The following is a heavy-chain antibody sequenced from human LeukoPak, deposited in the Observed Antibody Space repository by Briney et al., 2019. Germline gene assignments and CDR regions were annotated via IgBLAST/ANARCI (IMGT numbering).Heavy chain of an antibody. CDR1: GYTFTSYG. CDR3: ARDSHDYVWGSLGY. D-gene: IGHD3-16*01. V-gene: IGHV1-18*04. J-gene: IGHJ4*02. Sequence: GASVKVSCKASGYTFTSYGISWVRQAPGQGLEWMGWINAYNGNTNYAQKLQGRVTMTTDTSTSTAYMELRSLRSDGTAVYYCARDSHDYVWGSLGYWGQGTLVTVSS. CDR2: INAYNGNT.